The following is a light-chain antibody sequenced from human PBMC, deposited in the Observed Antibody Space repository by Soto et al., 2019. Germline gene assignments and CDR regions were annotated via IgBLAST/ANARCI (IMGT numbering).Light chain of an antibody. CDR3: QQHGTSPIT. V-gene: IGKV3-20*01. CDR2: GAS. Sequence: EIVMTQSPATLSVSPGERATLSCRASQTVIHNHLAWHQQKPGQTPRLLVYGASSRATGIPDRFSGSGSGTDFTLTISRPEPEDFAVYYCQQHGTSPITFGQGTRLEI. J-gene: IGKJ5*01. CDR1: QTVIHNH.